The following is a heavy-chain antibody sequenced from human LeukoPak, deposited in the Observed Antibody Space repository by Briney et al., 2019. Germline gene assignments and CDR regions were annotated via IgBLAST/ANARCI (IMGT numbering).Heavy chain of an antibody. CDR3: ASGIYYASVHTWSPV. D-gene: IGHD3-10*01. CDR2: ISRGSSYI. V-gene: IGHV3-21*01. J-gene: IGHJ4*02. Sequence: GGSLRLSCAASGFTFSTYSMNWVRQAPGRGLEWVSSISRGSSYIYYTDSVKGRFTISRDDAKDSLYLQMNSLRAEDTAVYYCASGIYYASVHTWSPVWGQGTLVTVSS. CDR1: GFTFSTYS.